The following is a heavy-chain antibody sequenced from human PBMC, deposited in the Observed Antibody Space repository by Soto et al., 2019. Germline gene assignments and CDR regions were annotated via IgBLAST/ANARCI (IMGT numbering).Heavy chain of an antibody. J-gene: IGHJ3*02. V-gene: IGHV1-2*02. CDR1: GYPVTAYY. Sequence: QLHLVQSGAVVKKPGASVTVSCSASGYPVTAYYMHWVRQAPGRGLEWMGGINPATGAAKYTQTFQGRVTMTRDPSTSTVFMELSGLASEDTALFSCARGGGVGVAGAAAFDMWGQGTLVTVSS. D-gene: IGHD3-3*01. CDR2: INPATGAA. CDR3: ARGGGVGVAGAAAFDM.